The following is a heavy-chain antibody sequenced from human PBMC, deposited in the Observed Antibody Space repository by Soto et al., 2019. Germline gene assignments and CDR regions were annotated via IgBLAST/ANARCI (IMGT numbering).Heavy chain of an antibody. D-gene: IGHD3-10*01. V-gene: IGHV4-30-2*01. J-gene: IGHJ4*02. CDR3: ARHPLGGSGTEFDY. CDR2: IYHSGST. Sequence: QLQLQESGSGLVKPSQTLSLTCAVSGGSISSGGYSWSWIRQPPGKGLEWIGYIYHSGSTYYNPSRKSRVTXXVXRXXNQFSLKLSSVTAADTAVYYCARHPLGGSGTEFDYWGQGTLVTVSS. CDR1: GGSISSGGYS.